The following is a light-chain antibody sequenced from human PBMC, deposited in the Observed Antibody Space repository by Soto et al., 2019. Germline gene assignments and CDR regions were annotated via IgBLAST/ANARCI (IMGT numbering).Light chain of an antibody. V-gene: IGLV1-40*01. CDR3: QSYDSSLSAYV. Sequence: QSVLAQPPSVSGAPGQKVTISCTGSSSNIGAGYDLHWYQQLPGTAPKLLLYGNSNRPSGVPDRFSGSKSGTSASLAITGLQAEDEADYHCQSYDSSLSAYVFGTGTKVTVL. J-gene: IGLJ1*01. CDR2: GNS. CDR1: SSNIGAGYD.